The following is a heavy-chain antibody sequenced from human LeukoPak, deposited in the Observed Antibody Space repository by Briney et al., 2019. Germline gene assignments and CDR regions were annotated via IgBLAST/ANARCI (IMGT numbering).Heavy chain of an antibody. V-gene: IGHV4-59*01. J-gene: IGHJ6*03. D-gene: IGHD5-24*01. Sequence: SETLSLTCTVSGVSIRSYYWSWIRQPPGKGLEWIGYIYYSGRTNYNPSLNSRVTISIDTSKNQFSLKLSSVTAAETAVYYCAREGRYRYGYNEYHSYMDIWGKGTTVTVSS. CDR1: GVSIRSYY. CDR2: IYYSGRT. CDR3: AREGRYRYGYNEYHSYMDI.